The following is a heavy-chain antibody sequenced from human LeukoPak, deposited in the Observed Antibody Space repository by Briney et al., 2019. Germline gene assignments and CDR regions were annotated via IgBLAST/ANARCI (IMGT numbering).Heavy chain of an antibody. CDR3: AKCSGFSVYYYYMDV. D-gene: IGHD3-10*02. V-gene: IGHV3-23*01. J-gene: IGHJ6*03. Sequence: GGSLRLSCAASGFTFSSYAMSWVRQAPGKGLEWVSAISGSGGSTYYADSVKGRFTISRDNSKNTLYLQMNSLRAEDTAVYYCAKCSGFSVYYYYMDVWGKGTTVTVSS. CDR1: GFTFSSYA. CDR2: ISGSGGST.